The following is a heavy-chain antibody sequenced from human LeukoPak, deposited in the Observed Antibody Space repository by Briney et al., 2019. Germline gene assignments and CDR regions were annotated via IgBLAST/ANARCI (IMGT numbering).Heavy chain of an antibody. V-gene: IGHV3-23*01. J-gene: IGHJ3*02. CDR1: GFTFSSYD. Sequence: GGSLRLSCAASGFTFSSYDMSWVRQAPGKGLEWVSAISGRGGSTYYADSVKGRFTISRDNSKNTLYLQMNSLRAEDTAVYYCAKLSGSGRWLQSGSAFDIWGQGTMVTVSS. CDR3: AKLSGSGRWLQSGSAFDI. CDR2: ISGRGGST. D-gene: IGHD5-24*01.